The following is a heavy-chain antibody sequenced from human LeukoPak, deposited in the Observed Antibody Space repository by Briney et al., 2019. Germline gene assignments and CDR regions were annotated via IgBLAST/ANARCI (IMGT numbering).Heavy chain of an antibody. CDR2: IYYSGST. D-gene: IGHD6-13*01. CDR1: GGSISSSSYY. Sequence: SETLSLTCTVSGGSISSSSYYWGWIRQPPGKGLEWIESIYYSGSTYYNPSLKSRVTISVDTSKNQFSLKLSSVTAADTAVYYCAREDFKGIAAAGTPFDYWGQGTLVTVSS. J-gene: IGHJ4*02. V-gene: IGHV4-39*02. CDR3: AREDFKGIAAAGTPFDY.